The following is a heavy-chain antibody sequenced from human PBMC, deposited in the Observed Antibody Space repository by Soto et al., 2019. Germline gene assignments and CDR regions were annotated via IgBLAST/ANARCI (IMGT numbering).Heavy chain of an antibody. CDR3: ARLGYCSGGSCYRQVWWFDP. CDR2: INHSGSP. Sequence: QVQLQQWGAGLLKPSETLSLTCAVYGGSFSGYYWSWIRQPPGKGLEWIGEINHSGSPNNNPSLKSRVTISVDTSKNQFSLKLSSVTAADTAVYYCARLGYCSGGSCYRQVWWFDPWGQGTLVTVSS. D-gene: IGHD2-15*01. J-gene: IGHJ5*02. V-gene: IGHV4-34*01. CDR1: GGSFSGYY.